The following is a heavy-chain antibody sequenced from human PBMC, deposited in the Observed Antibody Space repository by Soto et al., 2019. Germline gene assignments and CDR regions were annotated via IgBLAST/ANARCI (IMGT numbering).Heavy chain of an antibody. CDR1: GFTFSIND. D-gene: IGHD5-12*01. V-gene: IGHV3-23*01. J-gene: IGHJ4*02. CDR2: ISHSDGST. CDR3: TTLERGYDHFDN. Sequence: EVPLLESGGGFVQPGGSLRLSCAASGFTFSINDMNWVRQAPGKGLEWVSGISHSDGSTHYEDSVKGRFTISRDNSKNTLYLEMNSLRADDPAVYYCTTLERGYDHFDNWGQGTLVTVSS.